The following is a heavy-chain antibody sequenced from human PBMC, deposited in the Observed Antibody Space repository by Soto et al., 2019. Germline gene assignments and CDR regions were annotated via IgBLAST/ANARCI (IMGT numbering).Heavy chain of an antibody. D-gene: IGHD2-15*01. CDR3: ASDRRDIPVAIATTPFDF. V-gene: IGHV3-23*01. Sequence: EVQLWESGGGLVQPGGSLRLSCVASGFTFPDYAMHWVRQAPGKGLEWVSGISGSGDKTFYADSVKGRFTISRANSEKTLYLEMRSLRAEDTAVYYCASDRRDIPVAIATTPFDFWGQGTLVTVSS. CDR2: ISGSGDKT. CDR1: GFTFPDYA. J-gene: IGHJ4*02.